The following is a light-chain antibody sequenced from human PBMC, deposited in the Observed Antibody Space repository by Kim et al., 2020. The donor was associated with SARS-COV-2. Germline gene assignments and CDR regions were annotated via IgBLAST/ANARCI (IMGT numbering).Light chain of an antibody. Sequence: LSTGERAPLSCRASQSVSDDSLAWYQQKPGQAPTLLISDASSRATGIPDRFSGSGSGTDFTLTISRLEPEDSAVYYCQQYSNLISFGQGTRLEIK. CDR2: DAS. V-gene: IGKV3-20*01. CDR3: QQYSNLIS. CDR1: QSVSDDS. J-gene: IGKJ5*01.